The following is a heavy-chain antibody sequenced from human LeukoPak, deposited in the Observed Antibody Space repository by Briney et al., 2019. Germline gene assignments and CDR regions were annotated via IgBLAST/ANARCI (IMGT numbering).Heavy chain of an antibody. J-gene: IGHJ4*02. CDR1: GFTFSSYG. D-gene: IGHD3-16*01. Sequence: GGSLRLSCAASGFTFSSYGMHWVRQAPGKGLEWVAFIRYDGSNKYYADSVKGRFTISRDNSKNTLYLQMNSLRAEDTAVYYCVRGYYGYSDYWGQGTLVTVSS. CDR3: VRGYYGYSDY. CDR2: IRYDGSNK. V-gene: IGHV3-30*02.